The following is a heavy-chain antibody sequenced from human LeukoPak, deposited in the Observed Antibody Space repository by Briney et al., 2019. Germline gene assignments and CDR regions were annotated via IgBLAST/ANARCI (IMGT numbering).Heavy chain of an antibody. V-gene: IGHV3-9*01. CDR1: GFTFDDYA. D-gene: IGHD2-8*01. CDR3: AKAASHCTNGVCHFDY. Sequence: GRSLRLSCAASGFTFDDYAMHWVRQAPGKGLEWVSGISWNSGSIGYADSVKGRFTISRDNAKNSLYLQMNSLRAEDTALYYCAKAASHCTNGVCHFDYWGQGTLVTVSS. J-gene: IGHJ4*02. CDR2: ISWNSGSI.